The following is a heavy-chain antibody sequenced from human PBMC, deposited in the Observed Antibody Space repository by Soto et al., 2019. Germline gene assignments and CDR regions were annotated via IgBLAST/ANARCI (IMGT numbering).Heavy chain of an antibody. D-gene: IGHD6-25*01. CDR3: ARDGQRLAPYALDV. J-gene: IGHJ6*02. CDR1: GFTFSGHA. CDR2: IWYDGSNK. Sequence: QIQLVESGGGVVQPGRSLRVSCTTSGFTFSGHAMHWVRQAPGKGLEWVAQIWYDGSNKYYADSVKGRFTISRDNSKNILYVQMNSLRVEDTAVYYCARDGQRLAPYALDVWGQGTSVTVSS. V-gene: IGHV3-33*01.